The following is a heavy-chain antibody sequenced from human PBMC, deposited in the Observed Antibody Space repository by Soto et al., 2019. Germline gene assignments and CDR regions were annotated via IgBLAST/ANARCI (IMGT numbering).Heavy chain of an antibody. CDR1: GGSISPYY. D-gene: IGHD3-22*01. Sequence: SETLSLTCAVAGGSISPYYWAWIRRPPGKGLEWLGYIYFGGTTTYNPSLKSRLTMSLDTSKNQFSLKLTSVAAADTAVYYCARLGGFYQAFDSWGQGALVTVSS. CDR2: IYFGGTT. V-gene: IGHV4-59*12. CDR3: ARLGGFYQAFDS. J-gene: IGHJ4*02.